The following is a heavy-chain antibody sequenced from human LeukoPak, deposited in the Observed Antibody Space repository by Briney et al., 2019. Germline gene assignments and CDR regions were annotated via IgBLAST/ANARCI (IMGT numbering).Heavy chain of an antibody. J-gene: IGHJ4*02. CDR3: ARGDSSGSYYAPLDS. CDR1: GVSFSGYY. Sequence: SETLSLTCAAYGVSFSGYYWTWLRQPPGKGREWIGEINDSGSTDYNPSLKSRVTISMDTSKNQFSLRVTSVTAADTAVYYCARGDSSGSYYAPLDSWGQGTLVTVSS. CDR2: INDSGST. D-gene: IGHD3-10*01. V-gene: IGHV4-34*01.